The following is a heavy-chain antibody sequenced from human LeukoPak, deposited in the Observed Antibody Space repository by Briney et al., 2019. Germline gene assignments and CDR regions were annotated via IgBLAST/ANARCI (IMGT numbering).Heavy chain of an antibody. Sequence: PGRSLRLSCAASGFTFSSYGMHWVRQAPGKGVEGVAVISYDGSNKYYVESVKGRFTISRDDSQRTLYLQMNSLRPEDTAVYYCAKEKLPSGYSFLTDYWGQGTLVTVSS. V-gene: IGHV3-30*18. D-gene: IGHD5-18*01. CDR2: ISYDGSNK. CDR1: GFTFSSYG. CDR3: AKEKLPSGYSFLTDY. J-gene: IGHJ4*02.